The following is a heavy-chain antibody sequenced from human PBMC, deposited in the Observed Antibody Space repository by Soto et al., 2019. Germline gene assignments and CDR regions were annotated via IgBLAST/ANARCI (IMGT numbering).Heavy chain of an antibody. CDR2: INHSGST. V-gene: IGHV4-34*01. Sequence: SETLSLTXAVYGGSFSGYYWSWIRQPPGKGLEWIGEINHSGSTNYNPSLKSRATISVDTSKNQFSLKLSSVTAADTAVYYCPRGRAVWGIAAAGPMEVWRQGTTVAVSS. D-gene: IGHD6-13*01. J-gene: IGHJ6*02. CDR1: GGSFSGYY. CDR3: PRGRAVWGIAAAGPMEV.